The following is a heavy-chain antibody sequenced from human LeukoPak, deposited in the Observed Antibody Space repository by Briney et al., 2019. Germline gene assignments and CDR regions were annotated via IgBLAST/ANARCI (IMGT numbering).Heavy chain of an antibody. D-gene: IGHD3-10*01. V-gene: IGHV3-15*01. J-gene: IGHJ4*02. CDR2: IKSKTDGGTT. CDR3: ATDIPRGVRGANNY. CDR1: GFTFNNVW. Sequence: GGSLRLSCAASGFTFNNVWMSWVRQAPGKGLEWVGRIKSKTDGGTTDYAAPVKGRFTISRDDSRNTLHLQMNSLTTEDTAMYYCATDIPRGVRGANNYWGQGTLVTVSS.